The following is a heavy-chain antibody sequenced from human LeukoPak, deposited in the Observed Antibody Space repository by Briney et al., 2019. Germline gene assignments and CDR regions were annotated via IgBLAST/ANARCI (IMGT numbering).Heavy chain of an antibody. J-gene: IGHJ4*02. D-gene: IGHD4-17*01. CDR1: GGSFSGYY. CDR2: INHSGST. Sequence: SETLSLTCAVYGGSFSGYYWSWIRQPPGKGLEWIGEINHSGSTNYNPSLKSRVTISVDTSKNQFSLKLSSVTAADTAVYYCASINMTTVTFDYWGQGTLVTVSS. CDR3: ASINMTTVTFDY. V-gene: IGHV4-34*01.